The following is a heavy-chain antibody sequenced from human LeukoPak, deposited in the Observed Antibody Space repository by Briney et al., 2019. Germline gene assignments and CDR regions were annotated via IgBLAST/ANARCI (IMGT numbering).Heavy chain of an antibody. CDR1: GYTFTSYY. CDR3: ARDQYYYDSSGYYGICDY. D-gene: IGHD3-22*01. J-gene: IGHJ4*02. CDR2: INPSGGST. Sequence: ASVKVSCKASGYTFTSYYMHWVRQAPGQGLEWMGIINPSGGSTSYAQKFQGRVTMTRDMSTSTVYMELSSLRSEDTAVYYCARDQYYYDSSGYYGICDYWGQGTLVTVSS. V-gene: IGHV1-46*01.